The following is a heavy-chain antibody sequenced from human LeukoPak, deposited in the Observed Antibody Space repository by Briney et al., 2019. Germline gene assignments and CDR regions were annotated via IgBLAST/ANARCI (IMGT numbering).Heavy chain of an antibody. D-gene: IGHD2-15*01. CDR1: DGSISTYY. Sequence: SETLSLTCTVSDGSISTYYWSWIRQSPGKGLEWIGYIHNSGSTNYNPSLKSRVTISVDTSKNQFSLKLSSVTAADTAVYYCARGDFGYCSGGSCYGAYYFDYWGQGTLVTVFS. J-gene: IGHJ4*02. V-gene: IGHV4-59*01. CDR3: ARGDFGYCSGGSCYGAYYFDY. CDR2: IHNSGST.